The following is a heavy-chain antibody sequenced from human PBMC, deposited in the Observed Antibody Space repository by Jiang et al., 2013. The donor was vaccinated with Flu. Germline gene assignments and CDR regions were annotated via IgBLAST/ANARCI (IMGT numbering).Heavy chain of an antibody. V-gene: IGHV4-31*03. CDR2: IYYSGST. Sequence: GLVKPSQTLSLTCTVSGGSISSGGYYWSWIRQHLGKGLEWIGYIYYSGSTYYNPSLKSRVTISVDTSKNQFSLKLSSVTAADTAVYYCARTYYDSSGSTSIDYWGQGTLVTVSS. CDR3: ARTYYDSSGSTSIDY. CDR1: GGSISSGGYY. J-gene: IGHJ4*02. D-gene: IGHD3-22*01.